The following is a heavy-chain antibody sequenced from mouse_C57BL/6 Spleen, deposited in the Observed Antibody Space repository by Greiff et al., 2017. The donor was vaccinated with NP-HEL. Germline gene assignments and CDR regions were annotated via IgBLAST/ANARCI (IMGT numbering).Heavy chain of an antibody. Sequence: VKLQESGAELARPGASVKLSCKASGYTFTSYGISWVKQRTGQGLEWIGEIYPRSGNTYYNEKFKGKATLTADKSSSTAYMELRSLTSEDSAVYFCARRGTTVVVHFDYWGQGTTLTVSS. CDR3: ARRGTTVVVHFDY. V-gene: IGHV1-81*01. CDR1: GYTFTSYG. CDR2: IYPRSGNT. D-gene: IGHD1-1*01. J-gene: IGHJ2*01.